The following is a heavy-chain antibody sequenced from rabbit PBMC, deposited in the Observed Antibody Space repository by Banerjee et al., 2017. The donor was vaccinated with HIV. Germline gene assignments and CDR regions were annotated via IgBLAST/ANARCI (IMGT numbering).Heavy chain of an antibody. Sequence: QSLEESGGGLVQPEGSLALTCKASGFTISSNYYMCWVRQAPGKGLEWIACIDAASSTNTAYASWAKGRFTISKTSSTTVTLQMTSLTAADTAIYFCARGTSYPTFGFDAFKLWGQGTLVTVS. D-gene: IGHD7-1*01. CDR2: IDAASSTNT. CDR3: ARGTSYPTFGFDAFKL. J-gene: IGHJ4*01. V-gene: IGHV1S40*01. CDR1: GFTISSNYY.